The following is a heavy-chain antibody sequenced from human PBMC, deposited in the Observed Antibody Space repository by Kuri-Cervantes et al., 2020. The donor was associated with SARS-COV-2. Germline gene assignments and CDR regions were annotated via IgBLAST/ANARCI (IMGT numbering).Heavy chain of an antibody. V-gene: IGHV1-46*01. CDR1: GYTFTRAY. Sequence: ASVKVSCKASGYTFTRAYIHWVRQAPGQGLEWMGIINPSGGGTSYAQKFQGRVAVTRDTPTSTVYMELSSLRSEDTAVYYCARDPTTVTTGIGMGVWGQGTTVTVSS. CDR3: ARDPTTVTTGIGMGV. D-gene: IGHD4-17*01. J-gene: IGHJ6*02. CDR2: INPSGGGT.